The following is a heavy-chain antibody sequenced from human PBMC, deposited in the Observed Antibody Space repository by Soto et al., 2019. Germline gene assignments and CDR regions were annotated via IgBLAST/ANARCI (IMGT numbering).Heavy chain of an antibody. V-gene: IGHV4-4*02. J-gene: IGHJ6*02. CDR2: IYHSGIT. CDR3: ARTSHEAAPAGRGYYYGMDV. D-gene: IGHD6-13*01. CDR1: GGSISSSNW. Sequence: PSETLSLTCAVSGGSISSSNWWSWVRQPPGKGLEWIGEIYHSGITNYNPSLKSRVTISVDKSKNQFSLKLSSVTAADTAVYYCARTSHEAAPAGRGYYYGMDVWGQGTTVTVSS.